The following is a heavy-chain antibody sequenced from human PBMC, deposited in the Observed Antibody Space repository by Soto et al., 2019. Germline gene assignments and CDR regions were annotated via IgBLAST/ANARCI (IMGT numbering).Heavy chain of an antibody. CDR2: IYYSGST. D-gene: IGHD5-18*01. J-gene: IGHJ4*02. V-gene: IGHV4-59*08. Sequence: SQTLSVTCIVSGGSISNYSWSWIRQPPGKGLEWIGYIYYSGSTNYNPSLTSRVTISVYTSKNQFSLKLSSVTAADTAVYYCARHRYSYGVYYFDYWGQGTLVTVS. CDR1: GGSISNYS. CDR3: ARHRYSYGVYYFDY.